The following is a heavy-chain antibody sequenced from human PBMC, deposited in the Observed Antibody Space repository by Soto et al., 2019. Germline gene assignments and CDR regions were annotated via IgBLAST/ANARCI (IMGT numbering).Heavy chain of an antibody. CDR3: AGENLWFGESTYYYYYYGMDV. J-gene: IGHJ6*02. V-gene: IGHV1-18*01. CDR1: GYTFTSYG. CDR2: ISAYNGNT. D-gene: IGHD3-10*01. Sequence: ASVKVSCKASGYTFTSYGISWVRQAPGQGLEWMGWISAYNGNTNYAQKLQGRVTMTTDTSTSTAYMELRSLRSDDTAVYYCAGENLWFGESTYYYYYYGMDVWGQGTTVTVSS.